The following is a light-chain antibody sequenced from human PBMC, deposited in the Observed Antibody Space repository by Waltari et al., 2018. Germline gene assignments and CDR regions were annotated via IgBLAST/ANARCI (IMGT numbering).Light chain of an antibody. CDR3: QQHYSPLIT. CDR1: LSVLHRTNYKNY. V-gene: IGKV4-1*01. J-gene: IGKJ4*01. Sequence: DIVMTQSPDTLAVSLGERATINCKSRLSVLHRTNYKNYLAWYQQKPGQPPKLLIYWASTRESGVPDRFSGSGSGTDFTLTITSLQAEDVAVYYCQQHYSPLITFGGGTKVEI. CDR2: WAS.